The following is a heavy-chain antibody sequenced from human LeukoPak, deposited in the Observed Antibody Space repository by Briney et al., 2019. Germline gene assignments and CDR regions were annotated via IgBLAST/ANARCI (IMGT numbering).Heavy chain of an antibody. J-gene: IGHJ4*02. V-gene: IGHV3-30-3*01. D-gene: IGHD6-19*01. CDR3: AKGRLAVAGTEDS. CDR2: ISYDGSNK. Sequence: PGGSLRLSCAASGFTFSSYAMHWVRQAPGKGLEWVAVISYDGSNKYYADSVKGRFTISRDDSKNTLYLQMNSLRVEDTAVYYCAKGRLAVAGTEDSWGQGTLVTVSS. CDR1: GFTFSSYA.